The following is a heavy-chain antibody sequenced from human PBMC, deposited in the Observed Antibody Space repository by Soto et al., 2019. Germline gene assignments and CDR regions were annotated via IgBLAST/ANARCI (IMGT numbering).Heavy chain of an antibody. CDR3: AREAYGKLSAFDI. V-gene: IGHV1-3*01. CDR2: INAGNGNT. J-gene: IGHJ3*02. CDR1: GYTFTSYA. D-gene: IGHD4-17*01. Sequence: ASVKVSCKASGYTFTSYAMHWVRQAPGQRLEWMGWINAGNGNTKCSQKFQGRVTITRDTSASTAYMELSSLRSEDTAVYYCAREAYGKLSAFDIWGQGTMVTVSS.